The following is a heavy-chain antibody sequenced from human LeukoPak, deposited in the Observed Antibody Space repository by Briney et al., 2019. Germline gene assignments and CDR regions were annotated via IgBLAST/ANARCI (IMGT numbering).Heavy chain of an antibody. Sequence: PGGSLRLPCAASGFTFRTYWMSWVRQAPGKGLEWVANMNPDGSERCYLDSVKGRFTISRDNAKNLLFLQMNSLRVEDTAVYYCARDRVPRDAFDTWGQGTVVTVSS. CDR2: MNPDGSER. J-gene: IGHJ3*02. V-gene: IGHV3-7*05. CDR1: GFTFRTYW. D-gene: IGHD4/OR15-4a*01. CDR3: ARDRVPRDAFDT.